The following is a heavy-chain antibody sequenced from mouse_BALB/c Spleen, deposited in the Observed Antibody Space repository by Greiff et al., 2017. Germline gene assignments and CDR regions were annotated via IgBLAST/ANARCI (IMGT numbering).Heavy chain of an antibody. CDR3: ARRLYGNYGFAY. V-gene: IGHV14-3*02. CDR1: GFNIKDTY. J-gene: IGHJ3*01. D-gene: IGHD2-1*01. CDR2: IDPANGNT. Sequence: VQLQQSGAELVKPGASVKLSCTASGFNIKDTYMHWVKQRPEQGLEWIGRIDPANGNTKYDPKFQGKATITADTSSNTAYLQLSSLTSEDTAVYYCARRLYGNYGFAYWGQGTLVTVSA.